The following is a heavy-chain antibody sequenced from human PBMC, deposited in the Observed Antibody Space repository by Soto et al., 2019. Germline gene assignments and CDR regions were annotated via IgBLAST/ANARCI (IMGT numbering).Heavy chain of an antibody. CDR1: GGSFSGYY. D-gene: IGHD6-13*01. Sequence: SETLSLTCAVYGGSFSGYYWSWIRQPPGKGLEWIGEINHSGSTNYNPSLKSRVTISVDTSKNQFSLKLSSVTAADTAVYYCARGFSRRGIAAAVLDYWGQGTLVTVSS. CDR2: INHSGST. CDR3: ARGFSRRGIAAAVLDY. J-gene: IGHJ4*02. V-gene: IGHV4-34*01.